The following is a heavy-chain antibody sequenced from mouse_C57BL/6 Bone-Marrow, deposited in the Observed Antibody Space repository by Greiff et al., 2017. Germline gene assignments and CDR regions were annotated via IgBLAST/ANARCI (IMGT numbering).Heavy chain of an antibody. CDR1: GFTFSDYG. Sequence: EVKLMESGGGLVQPGGSLKLSCAASGFTFSDYGMAWVRQAPRKGPEWVAFISNLAYSIYYADTVTGRFTISRENAKNTLYLEMSSLRSEDTDLYDCGGGAGCEYDAGFAYWGQGTLVTVSA. J-gene: IGHJ3*01. CDR2: ISNLAYSI. CDR3: GGGAGCEYDAGFAY. D-gene: IGHD2-4*01. V-gene: IGHV5-15*01.